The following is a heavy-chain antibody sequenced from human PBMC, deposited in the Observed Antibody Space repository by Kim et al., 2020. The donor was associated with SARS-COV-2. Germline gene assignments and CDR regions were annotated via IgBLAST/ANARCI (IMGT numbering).Heavy chain of an antibody. J-gene: IGHJ4*02. CDR1: GGSFSGYY. D-gene: IGHD3-10*01. V-gene: IGHV4-34*01. CDR3: ARHYYGSGSSYYFDY. Sequence: SETLSLTCAVYGGSFSGYYWSWIRQPPGKGLEWIGEINHSGSTNYNPSLKSRVTISVDTSKNQFSLKLSSVTAADTAVYYCARHYYGSGSSYYFDYWGQG. CDR2: INHSGST.